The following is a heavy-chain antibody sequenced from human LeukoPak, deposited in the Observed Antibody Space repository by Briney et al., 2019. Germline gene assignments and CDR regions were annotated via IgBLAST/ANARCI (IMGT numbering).Heavy chain of an antibody. J-gene: IGHJ5*02. CDR1: GGSISSHY. CDR2: IYYSGGT. CDR3: GRYYYDSSGPERWFDP. Sequence: SETLSLTCTVSGGSISSHYWSWIRQPPGKGLEWIGYIYYSGGTRYNPSLKSRVTISVDTSKNQFSLKLSSVTAADTAVYYCGRYYYDSSGPERWFDPWGQGTLVTVSS. D-gene: IGHD3-22*01. V-gene: IGHV4-59*11.